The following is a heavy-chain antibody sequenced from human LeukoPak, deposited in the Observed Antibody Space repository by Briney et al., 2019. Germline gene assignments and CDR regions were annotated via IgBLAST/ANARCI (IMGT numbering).Heavy chain of an antibody. J-gene: IGHJ4*02. CDR1: GGTFSSYA. V-gene: IGHV1-69*05. Sequence: SVKVSCKASGGTFSSYAISWVRQAPGQGLEWMGGIFPIFGTANYAQKFQGRVTITTDESTSTAYMELSSLRSEDTAVYYCAREVGYCSSTSCPFDYWGQGTLVTVSS. D-gene: IGHD2-2*03. CDR2: IFPIFGTA. CDR3: AREVGYCSSTSCPFDY.